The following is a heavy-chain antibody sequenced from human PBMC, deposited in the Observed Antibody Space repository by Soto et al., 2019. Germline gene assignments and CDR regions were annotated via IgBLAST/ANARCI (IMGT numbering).Heavy chain of an antibody. CDR1: GDSVSSNSAA. J-gene: IGHJ5*02. CDR3: ARDFRVVVPAAPSNWFDP. Sequence: SQTLSLTCAISGDSVSSNSAAWNWIRQSPSRGLEWLGRTYYRSKWYNDYAVSVKSRITINPDTSKNQFSPQLNSVTPEDTAVYYCARDFRVVVPAAPSNWFDPWGQGTLVTVLL. V-gene: IGHV6-1*01. CDR2: TYYRSKWYN. D-gene: IGHD2-2*01.